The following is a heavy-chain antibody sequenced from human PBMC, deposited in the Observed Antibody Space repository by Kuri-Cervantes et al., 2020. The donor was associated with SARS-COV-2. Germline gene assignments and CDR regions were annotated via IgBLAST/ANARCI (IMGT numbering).Heavy chain of an antibody. CDR2: IYYSGSA. CDR3: ARGGLELQPGYFRH. V-gene: IGHV4-61*01. D-gene: IGHD1-7*01. J-gene: IGHJ1*01. CDR1: GGSVSRGSYY. Sequence: SETLSLTCTVSGGSVSRGSYYWSWIRQPPGKGLEWIGYIYYSGSANYNPSLKSRVTISVDTAKNHFSLKLNSVTAADTAVYYCARGGLELQPGYFRHWSQGTLVTVSS.